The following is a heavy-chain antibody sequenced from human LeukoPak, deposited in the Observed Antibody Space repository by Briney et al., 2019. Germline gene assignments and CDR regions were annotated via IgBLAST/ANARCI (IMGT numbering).Heavy chain of an antibody. CDR3: AKDFSGLIDY. V-gene: IGHV3-30*18. CDR2: ISYDGSNK. Sequence: GRSLGLSCAASGFTFSSYGMHWVRQAPGKGLEWVAVISYDGSNKYYADSVKGRFTISRDNSKNTLYLQMNSLRAEDTAVYYCAKDFSGLIDYWGQGTLVTVSS. J-gene: IGHJ4*02. CDR1: GFTFSSYG. D-gene: IGHD3-22*01.